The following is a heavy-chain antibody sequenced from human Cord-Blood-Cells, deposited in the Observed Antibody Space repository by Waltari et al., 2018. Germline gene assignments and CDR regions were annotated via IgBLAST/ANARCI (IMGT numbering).Heavy chain of an antibody. Sequence: QVQLVQSGAEVKKPGASVKVSRKASGYTFTGYSMHWVRQAPGQGLEWMGRINPNSGGTNYAQKFQGRVTMTRDTSISTAYMELSRLRSDDTAVYYCARVRGSSSSGAFDYWGQGTLVTVSS. CDR1: GYTFTGYS. D-gene: IGHD6-6*01. V-gene: IGHV1-2*02. CDR3: ARVRGSSSSGAFDY. J-gene: IGHJ4*02. CDR2: INPNSGGT.